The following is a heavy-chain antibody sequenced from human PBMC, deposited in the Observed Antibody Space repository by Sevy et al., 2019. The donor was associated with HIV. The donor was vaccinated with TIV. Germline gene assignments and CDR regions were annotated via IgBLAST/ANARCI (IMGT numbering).Heavy chain of an antibody. D-gene: IGHD3-3*01. Sequence: SETLSLTCTVSGGSISSRSHHWGWIRQPPGKGLEWIGSIYYSGSTYYNPSLKSRVTISVDTSKNQFSLKLSSVTAADTALYYCARHGPPPGYYDFWSGPGTEYYGMDVWGQGTTVTVSS. CDR3: ARHGPPPGYYDFWSGPGTEYYGMDV. CDR2: IYYSGST. CDR1: GGSISSRSHH. V-gene: IGHV4-39*01. J-gene: IGHJ6*02.